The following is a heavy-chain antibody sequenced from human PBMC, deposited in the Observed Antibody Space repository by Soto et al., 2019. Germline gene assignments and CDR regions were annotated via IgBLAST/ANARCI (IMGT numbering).Heavy chain of an antibody. CDR3: ARITAGGYRAFDI. Sequence: GGSLRLSCAASGFTFSSFWVSWVRQAPGKGLEWLANIKPDGSEKNFADSVKGRFTISRENTNNSLYLQMNSLRAEDTAVYYCARITAGGYRAFDIWGQGTMVTVSS. V-gene: IGHV3-7*04. CDR1: GFTFSSFW. CDR2: IKPDGSEK. J-gene: IGHJ3*02. D-gene: IGHD3-22*01.